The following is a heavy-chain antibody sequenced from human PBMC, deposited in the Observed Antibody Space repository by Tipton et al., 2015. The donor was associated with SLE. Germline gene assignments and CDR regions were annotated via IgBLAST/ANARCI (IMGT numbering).Heavy chain of an antibody. CDR3: ARDLNWDDIGNWFDP. CDR1: GYPISSGYY. V-gene: IGHV4-38-2*02. D-gene: IGHD1-1*01. Sequence: TLSLTCSVSGYPISSGYYWGWIRQPPGKGLEWIASIYRNGNTYYNPSLKSRVTISMDTPRNQFSLNLHSVTAADTAVYYCARDLNWDDIGNWFDPWGQGVLVTVSS. J-gene: IGHJ5*02. CDR2: IYRNGNT.